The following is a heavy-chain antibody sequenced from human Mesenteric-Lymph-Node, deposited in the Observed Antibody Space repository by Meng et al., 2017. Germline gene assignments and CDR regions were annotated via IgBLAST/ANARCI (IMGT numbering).Heavy chain of an antibody. D-gene: IGHD3-16*01. CDR1: GFTFSSYE. CDR2: ISSSGSTI. J-gene: IGHJ6*02. V-gene: IGHV3-48*03. CDR3: ARDGLRGRIYYYYYGMDV. Sequence: GESLKISCAASGFTFSSYEMNWVRQAPGKGLEWVSYISSSGSTIYYADSVKGRFTISRDNAKNSLYLQMNSLRAEDTAVYYCARDGLRGRIYYYYYGMDVWGQGTMVTVSS.